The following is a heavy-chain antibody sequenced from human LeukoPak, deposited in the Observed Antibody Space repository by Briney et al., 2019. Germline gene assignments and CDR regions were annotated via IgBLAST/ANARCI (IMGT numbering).Heavy chain of an antibody. CDR2: IWYDGSNK. V-gene: IGHV3-33*01. CDR1: GFTFSSYG. J-gene: IGHJ4*02. Sequence: PGGSLRLSCAASGFTFSSYGMHWVRQAPGKGLEWVAVIWYDGSNKYYADPVKGRFTISRDNSKNTLYLQMNSLRAEDTAVYYCARDRQLRFLEWLFDYWGQGTLVTVSS. CDR3: ARDRQLRFLEWLFDY. D-gene: IGHD3-3*01.